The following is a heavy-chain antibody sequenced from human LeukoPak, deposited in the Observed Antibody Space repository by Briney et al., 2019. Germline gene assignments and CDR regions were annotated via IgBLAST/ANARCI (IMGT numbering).Heavy chain of an antibody. CDR1: GFTFTTYA. CDR3: AKDDAWLRFGE. Sequence: PGGSLRLSCAASGFTFTTYAMSWVRQAPGKGLEWVSAISGSGYTTYYADSVKGRFTISRDNSKNMLYLEVISLTADDTAVYYCAKDDAWLRFGEWSQGTLVTVSS. J-gene: IGHJ4*02. CDR2: ISGSGYTT. V-gene: IGHV3-23*01. D-gene: IGHD3-10*01.